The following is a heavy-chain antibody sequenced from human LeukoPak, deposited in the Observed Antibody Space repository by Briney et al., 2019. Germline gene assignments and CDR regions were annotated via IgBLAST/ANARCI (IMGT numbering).Heavy chain of an antibody. V-gene: IGHV1-24*01. J-gene: IGHJ4*02. Sequence: ASVKVSCKVSGYTLTELSMHLVRQAPGKGLEWMGGFDPEDGETIYAQKFQGRVTMTEDTSTDTAYMELSSLRSEDTAVYYCATLLQGDSSGYYFDYWGQGTLVTVSS. D-gene: IGHD3-22*01. CDR1: GYTLTELS. CDR2: FDPEDGET. CDR3: ATLLQGDSSGYYFDY.